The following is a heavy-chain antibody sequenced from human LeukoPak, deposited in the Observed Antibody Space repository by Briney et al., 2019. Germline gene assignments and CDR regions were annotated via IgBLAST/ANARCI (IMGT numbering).Heavy chain of an antibody. CDR1: GGSISSYY. J-gene: IGHJ4*02. Sequence: PSETLSLTCTVSGGSISSYYWSWIRQPPGKGLEWIGYIYYSGSTNYNPSLKSRVTISVDTSKNQFSLKLSSVTAADTAVYYCARAVYSYGRYYFDYWGQGTLVTVSS. CDR3: ARAVYSYGRYYFDY. CDR2: IYYSGST. V-gene: IGHV4-59*01. D-gene: IGHD5-18*01.